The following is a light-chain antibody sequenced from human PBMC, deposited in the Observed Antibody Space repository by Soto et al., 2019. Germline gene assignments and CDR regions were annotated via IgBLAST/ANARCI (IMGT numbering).Light chain of an antibody. CDR1: QSISSW. V-gene: IGKV1-5*01. CDR3: QQYNSYTLT. CDR2: DAS. Sequence: DIQMTQSPSTLCSSLGDRVTITCRASQSISSWLAWYQQKPGKAPKLLIYDASSLESGVPSRFSGSGSGTEFTLTISSLKNDDFATYYCQQYNSYTLTFGGGTKVDIK. J-gene: IGKJ4*01.